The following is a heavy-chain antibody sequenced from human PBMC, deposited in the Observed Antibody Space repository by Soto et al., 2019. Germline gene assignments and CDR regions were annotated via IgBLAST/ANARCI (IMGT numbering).Heavy chain of an antibody. D-gene: IGHD4-4*01. CDR1: GYTFRSYG. V-gene: IGHV1-18*01. CDR2: ISGYNGKT. Sequence: QVQLVQSGTEVKKPGASVKLSCKASGYTFRSYGISWVRQAPGQGPEWMGWISGYNGKTHYPQKFQGKVTMSTDTSTSTAYMELRSLRSDDTAVYYCAKADSNYAGRFSYYYMDVWGNGTLVTVSS. J-gene: IGHJ6*03. CDR3: AKADSNYAGRFSYYYMDV.